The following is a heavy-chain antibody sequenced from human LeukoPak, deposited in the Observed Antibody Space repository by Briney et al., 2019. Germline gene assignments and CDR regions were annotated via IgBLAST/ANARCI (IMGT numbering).Heavy chain of an antibody. J-gene: IGHJ5*02. Sequence: ASVKVSCKASGYTFTSYGISWVRQAPGQGLEWMGWISAYNGNTNYAQKLQGRVTMTTDTSTSTAYMELRSLRSDDTAVYYCARGMSSTSFMVWFDPWGQGTLVTVSS. CDR1: GYTFTSYG. D-gene: IGHD2-2*01. V-gene: IGHV1-18*01. CDR2: ISAYNGNT. CDR3: ARGMSSTSFMVWFDP.